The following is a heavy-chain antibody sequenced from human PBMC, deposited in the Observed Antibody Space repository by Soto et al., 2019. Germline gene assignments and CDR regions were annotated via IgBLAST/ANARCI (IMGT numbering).Heavy chain of an antibody. CDR3: ARYDSSRDFDY. Sequence: QLHLQESGSGLVKPSQTLSLTCGVSGASISLVGYSWSWIRQPPGKGLEWIGYISHRGNTYYNPSLRSRVTTSVDRSKNEFSLYLRSVTAADTAMYYCARYDSSRDFDYWGQGTLVTVSS. J-gene: IGHJ4*02. CDR1: GASISLVGYS. V-gene: IGHV4-30-2*01. CDR2: ISHRGNT. D-gene: IGHD3-22*01.